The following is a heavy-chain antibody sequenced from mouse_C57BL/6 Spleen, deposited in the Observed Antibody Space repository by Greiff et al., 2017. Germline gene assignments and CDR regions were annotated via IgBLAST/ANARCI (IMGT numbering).Heavy chain of an antibody. CDR2: ISDGGSYT. CDR1: GFTFSSYA. CDR3: ARERHYGSSYWYFDV. Sequence: DVHLVESGGGLVKPGGSLKLSCAASGFTFSSYAMSWVRQTPEKRLEWVATISDGGSYTYYPDNVKGRFTISRDNAKNNLYLQMSHLKSEDTAMYYCARERHYGSSYWYFDVWGTGTTVTVSS. V-gene: IGHV5-4*01. J-gene: IGHJ1*03. D-gene: IGHD1-1*01.